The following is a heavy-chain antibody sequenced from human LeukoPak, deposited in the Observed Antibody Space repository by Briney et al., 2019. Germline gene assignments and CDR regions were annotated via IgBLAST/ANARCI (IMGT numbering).Heavy chain of an antibody. Sequence: GGSLRLSCAASGFTFSDYYMSWIRQAPGRGLEWVSAISGSGGSTYYADSVKGRFTISRDNSKNTLYLQMNSLRAEDTAVYYCAKGGLVPTRPWYYWGQGTLVTVSS. CDR3: AKGGLVPTRPWYY. CDR2: ISGSGGST. D-gene: IGHD6-19*01. J-gene: IGHJ4*02. CDR1: GFTFSDYY. V-gene: IGHV3-23*01.